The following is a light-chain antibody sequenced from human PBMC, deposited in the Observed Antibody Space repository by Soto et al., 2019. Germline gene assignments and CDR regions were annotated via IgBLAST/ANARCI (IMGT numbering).Light chain of an antibody. CDR2: EGS. V-gene: IGLV2-23*03. Sequence: ALTQPASVSGSPGQSITISCTGTSSDAGSYNLVSWYQQHPGKAPKLMIYEGSKRPSGVSNRFSGSKSGNTASLTISGLQAEDEADYYCCSYAGSSTFPYVFGTGTKVTVL. J-gene: IGLJ1*01. CDR1: SSDAGSYNL. CDR3: CSYAGSSTFPYV.